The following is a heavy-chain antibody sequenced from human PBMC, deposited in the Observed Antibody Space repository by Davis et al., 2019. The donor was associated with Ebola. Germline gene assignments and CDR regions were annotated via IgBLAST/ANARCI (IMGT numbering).Heavy chain of an antibody. J-gene: IGHJ6*02. D-gene: IGHD6-6*01. CDR2: IRGKANSYAT. V-gene: IGHV3-73*01. Sequence: GGSLRLSCAASGFTFSGSAMHWVRQASGKGLEWVGRIRGKANSYATAYAASVKGRFTISRDDSKNTAYLQMNSLKTEDTAVYYCTQTYSSSRHYYYGMDVWGQGTTVTVSS. CDR3: TQTYSSSRHYYYGMDV. CDR1: GFTFSGSA.